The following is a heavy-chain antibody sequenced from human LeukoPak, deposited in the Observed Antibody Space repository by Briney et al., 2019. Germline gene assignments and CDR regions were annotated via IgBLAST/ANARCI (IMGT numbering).Heavy chain of an antibody. CDR3: ARVGTVLDGGY. CDR1: GGSISSDY. D-gene: IGHD1-7*01. CDR2: IYYSGGT. V-gene: IGHV4-59*01. Sequence: SEPLSLTCTVYGGSISSDYWSWIRQPPGKGLDWIGYIYYSGGTNYNPSLKGRVTISVDTSKKQFSLKLSSVTAADTAVYYCARVGTVLDGGYWGQGILVPVSS. J-gene: IGHJ4*02.